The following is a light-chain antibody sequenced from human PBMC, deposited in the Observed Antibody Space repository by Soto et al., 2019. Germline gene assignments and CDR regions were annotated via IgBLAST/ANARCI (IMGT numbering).Light chain of an antibody. CDR1: QSVSSNY. CDR3: QQYGSSPPRT. J-gene: IGKJ1*01. CDR2: GAS. Sequence: ESVLTQSPGTLSLSPGERATLSCRVSQSVSSNYLAWYQQKPGQAPRLLIYGASTRATGIPDRFSGSGSGTDFTLTISRLEPEDFAVYYCQQYGSSPPRTFGQGTKVDIK. V-gene: IGKV3-20*01.